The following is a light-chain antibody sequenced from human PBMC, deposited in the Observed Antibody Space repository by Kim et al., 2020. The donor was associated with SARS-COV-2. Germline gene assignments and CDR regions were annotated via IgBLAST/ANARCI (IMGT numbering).Light chain of an antibody. J-gene: IGLJ2*01. V-gene: IGLV2-23*02. Sequence: GQWITISCTGTSSDVGGYNLVSWYQQPPGKAPKHMIYEVTVRPSGVPGRFSGSKSGNTASQTISGLQAEDEADYYCCSYAGKHTLVFGGGTKVTVL. CDR1: SSDVGGYNL. CDR3: CSYAGKHTLV. CDR2: EVT.